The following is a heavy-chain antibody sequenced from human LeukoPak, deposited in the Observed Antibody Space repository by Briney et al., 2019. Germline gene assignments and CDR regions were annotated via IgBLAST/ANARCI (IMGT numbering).Heavy chain of an antibody. Sequence: PGGSLRLSCAASGFIFSSYSMNWVRQAPGKGLEWVSSISSSSSYIYYADSVKGRFTISRDNAKNSLYLQMNSLRAEDTAVYYCARASLTNEDYWGQGTLVTVSS. CDR1: GFIFSSYS. J-gene: IGHJ4*02. CDR3: ARASLTNEDY. CDR2: ISSSSSYI. D-gene: IGHD2-8*01. V-gene: IGHV3-21*01.